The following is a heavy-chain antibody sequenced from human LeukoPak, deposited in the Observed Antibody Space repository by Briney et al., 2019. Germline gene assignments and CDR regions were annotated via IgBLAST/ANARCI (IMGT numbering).Heavy chain of an antibody. J-gene: IGHJ2*01. D-gene: IGHD3-3*01. V-gene: IGHV1-8*01. CDR1: GYTFTSYD. CDR3: ARGPYYDFWSGSLGWYFDL. CDR2: MNPNSGNT. Sequence: ASVKVSCKASGYTFTSYDINWVRQATGQGLEWMGWMNPNSGNTGYAQKFQGRVTMTRNTSISTAYMELSSPRSEDTAVYYCARGPYYDFWSGSLGWYFDLWGRGTLVTVSS.